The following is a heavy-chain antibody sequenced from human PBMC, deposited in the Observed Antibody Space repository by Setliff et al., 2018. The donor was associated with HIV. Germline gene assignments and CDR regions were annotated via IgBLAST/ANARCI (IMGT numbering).Heavy chain of an antibody. J-gene: IGHJ3*02. CDR3: ARDRLNVCSSGHAFDI. D-gene: IGHD6-19*01. CDR1: GYTFTSYG. V-gene: IGHV1-18*01. Sequence: GASVKVSCKASGYTFTSYGISWVRQAPGQGLEWMGWISAYDGNTNYAQKLQGRVTMTTDTSTSTAYMEVRSLRSDDTAVYYCARDRLNVCSSGHAFDIWGQGTMVTVSS. CDR2: ISAYDGNT.